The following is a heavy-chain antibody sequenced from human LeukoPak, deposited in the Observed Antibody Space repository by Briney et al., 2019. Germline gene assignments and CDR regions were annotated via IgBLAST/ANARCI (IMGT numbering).Heavy chain of an antibody. Sequence: SQTLSLTCALSGDSASSNSAAWNWIRQSPSRGLEWLGSTYYRSKWYNDYAVSVKSRITINPDTSKNHFSLQLNSVTPEDTAVYYCARDLGSGPLFDYWGQGTLVTVSS. V-gene: IGHV6-1*01. CDR1: GDSASSNSAA. CDR2: TYYRSKWYN. D-gene: IGHD6-19*01. CDR3: ARDLGSGPLFDY. J-gene: IGHJ4*02.